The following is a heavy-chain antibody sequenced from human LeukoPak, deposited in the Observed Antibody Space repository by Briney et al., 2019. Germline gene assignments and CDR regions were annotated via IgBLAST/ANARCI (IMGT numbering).Heavy chain of an antibody. J-gene: IGHJ5*02. CDR1: GGSISTSNYY. D-gene: IGHD3-10*01. CDR2: IFYSGST. V-gene: IGHV4-39*07. Sequence: PSETLSLTCTVSGGSISTSNYYWGWIRQPPGKGLEWIGNIFYSGSTYYSPSLKSRVTISLDTSRNQFSLKLNSVTAADTAVYYCVITRTLRSGNYYNPGWFDPWGPGTLVTVSS. CDR3: VITRTLRSGNYYNPGWFDP.